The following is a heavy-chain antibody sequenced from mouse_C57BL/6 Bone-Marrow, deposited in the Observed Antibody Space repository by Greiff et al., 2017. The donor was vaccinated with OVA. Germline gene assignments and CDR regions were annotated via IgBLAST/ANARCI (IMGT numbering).Heavy chain of an antibody. CDR3: AKYRDYDVEWYVDV. CDR2: INPSNGAT. CDR1: GYTFTSYW. J-gene: IGHJ1*03. Sequence: QVQLQQPGTELVKPGASVKLSCKASGYTFTSYWMHWVKQRLGQGLEWIGNINPSNGATNYNEKFKSKATLTVHKSSSTAYMQLSSPTSEDAAVYYGAKYRDYDVEWYVDVWGTGTTVTVSS. D-gene: IGHD2-4*01. V-gene: IGHV1-53*01.